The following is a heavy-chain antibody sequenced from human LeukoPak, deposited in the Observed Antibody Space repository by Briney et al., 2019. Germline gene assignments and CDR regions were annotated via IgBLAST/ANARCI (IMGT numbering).Heavy chain of an antibody. CDR3: ARGLWSAHRREYYFDS. J-gene: IGHJ4*02. Sequence: ASVKVSCKASGYTFTNYAVNWLRQAPGQRLEWMGWINAGNGDTKFSQNYQARVTITGDASASTAYMELSSLTSEDTAVYFCARGLWSAHRREYYFDSWGQGALVTVSP. CDR2: INAGNGDT. V-gene: IGHV1-3*01. D-gene: IGHD3-3*01. CDR1: GYTFTNYA.